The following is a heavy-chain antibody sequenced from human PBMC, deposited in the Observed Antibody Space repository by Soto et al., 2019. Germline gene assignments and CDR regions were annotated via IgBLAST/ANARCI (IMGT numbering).Heavy chain of an antibody. CDR1: GGSTSSSSYY. CDR3: ARRGAAYDFWSGSLDYFDY. CDR2: IYYSGST. J-gene: IGHJ4*02. Sequence: SETLSLTCTVSGGSTSSSSYYWGWIRQPPGKGLEWIGSIYYSGSTYYNPSLKSRVTISVDTSKNQFSLKLSSVTAADTAVYYCARRGAAYDFWSGSLDYFDYWGQGTLVTVSS. V-gene: IGHV4-39*01. D-gene: IGHD3-3*01.